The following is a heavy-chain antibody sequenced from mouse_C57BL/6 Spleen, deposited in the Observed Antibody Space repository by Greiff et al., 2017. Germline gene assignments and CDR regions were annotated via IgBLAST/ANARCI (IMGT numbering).Heavy chain of an antibody. D-gene: IGHD2-3*01. V-gene: IGHV5-6*01. CDR1: GFTFSSYG. CDR3: ARRGLLRYFDY. Sequence: EVPLVESGGDLVRPGGSLKLSCAASGFTFSSYGMSWVRQTPDKRLEWVATISSGGSYTYYPDSVQGRFTISTDNAKNTLYLQMSSLKSEDTARYSCARRGLLRYFDYWGQGTTLTVSS. CDR2: ISSGGSYT. J-gene: IGHJ2*01.